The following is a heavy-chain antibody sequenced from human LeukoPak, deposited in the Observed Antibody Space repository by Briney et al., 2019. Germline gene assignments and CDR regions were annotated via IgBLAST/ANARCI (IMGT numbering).Heavy chain of an antibody. CDR2: IYYSGST. D-gene: IGHD1-26*01. Sequence: SETLSLTCTVSGGSISSTSYYWGWIRQPPGKGLEWIGIIYYSGSTYYNPSLKSRVTISVDTSKNQFSLKLTSVTAADTAVYYCARRGNGRYYGGDWFDPWGQGSLVTVSS. CDR1: GGSISSTSYY. V-gene: IGHV4-39*01. J-gene: IGHJ5*02. CDR3: ARRGNGRYYGGDWFDP.